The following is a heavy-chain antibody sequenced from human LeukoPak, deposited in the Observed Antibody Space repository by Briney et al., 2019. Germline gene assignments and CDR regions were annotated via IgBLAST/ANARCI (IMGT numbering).Heavy chain of an antibody. Sequence: KPSETLSLTCTVSGGSISSSSYYWGWIRQPPGKGLEWIGSIYYSGSTYYNPSLKSRVTISVDTSKNQFSLKLSSVTAADTAVYYCARSDLYYDILTGYYSAFDIWGQGTMVTVSS. CDR1: GGSISSSSYY. V-gene: IGHV4-39*01. D-gene: IGHD3-9*01. CDR3: ARSDLYYDILTGYYSAFDI. J-gene: IGHJ3*02. CDR2: IYYSGST.